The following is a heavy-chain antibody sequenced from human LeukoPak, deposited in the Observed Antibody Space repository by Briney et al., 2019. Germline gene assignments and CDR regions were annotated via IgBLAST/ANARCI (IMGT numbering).Heavy chain of an antibody. D-gene: IGHD6-13*01. CDR3: ARDDSAAGLFNY. V-gene: IGHV3-30*03. J-gene: IGHJ4*02. Sequence: PGGSLRLSCAASGFTFSSYGMHWVRQAPGKGLEWVAVISYDGSNKYYADSVKGRFTISRDNSKNTPYLQMNSLRAEDTAVYYCARDDSAAGLFNYWGQGTLVTVSS. CDR2: ISYDGSNK. CDR1: GFTFSSYG.